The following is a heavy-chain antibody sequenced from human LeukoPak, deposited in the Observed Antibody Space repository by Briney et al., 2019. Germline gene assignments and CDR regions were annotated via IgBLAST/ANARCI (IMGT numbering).Heavy chain of an antibody. V-gene: IGHV4-39*01. CDR3: ARPKGRGLYCSGGSCYSGRNWFDP. J-gene: IGHJ5*02. CDR1: GGPISSRSYY. CDR2: IYYSGST. D-gene: IGHD2-15*01. Sequence: SETLSLTCTVSGGPISSRSYYWGWIRQPPGKGLEGNGRIYYSGSTHYNQSLKSRDTISVDTSKNQFSLRLSSVTAADTAVYCCARPKGRGLYCSGGSCYSGRNWFDPWGQGTLVTVSS.